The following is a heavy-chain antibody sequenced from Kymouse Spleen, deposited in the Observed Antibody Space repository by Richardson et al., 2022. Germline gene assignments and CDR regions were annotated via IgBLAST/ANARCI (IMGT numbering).Heavy chain of an antibody. CDR3: TRHLTMVRGVIIHFDY. Sequence: EVQLVESGGGLVQPGGSLKLSCAASGFTFSGSAMHWVRQASGKGLEWVGRIRSKANSYATAYAASVKGRFTISRDDSKNTAYLQMNSLKTEDTAVYYCTRHLTMVRGVIIHFDYWGQGTLVTVSS. CDR1: GFTFSGSA. CDR2: IRSKANSYAT. V-gene: IGHV3-73*02. J-gene: IGHJ4*02. D-gene: IGHD3-10*01.